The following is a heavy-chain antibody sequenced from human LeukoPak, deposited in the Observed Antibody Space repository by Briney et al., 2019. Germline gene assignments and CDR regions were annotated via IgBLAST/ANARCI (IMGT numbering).Heavy chain of an antibody. CDR3: ARIYSSSWFLNWFDP. V-gene: IGHV4-59*08. J-gene: IGHJ5*02. CDR2: IYYSGST. CDR1: GGSISSYY. Sequence: SETLSLTCSVSGGSISSYYWSWIRQPPGKALEWIGYIYYSGSTNYNPSLKSRVTISVDTSKNQFSLKLNSVTAADTAVYYCARIYSSSWFLNWFDPWGQGTLVTVSS. D-gene: IGHD6-13*01.